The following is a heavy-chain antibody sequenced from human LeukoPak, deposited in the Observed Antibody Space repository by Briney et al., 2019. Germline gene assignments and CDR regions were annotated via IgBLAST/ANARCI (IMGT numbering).Heavy chain of an antibody. D-gene: IGHD1-26*01. V-gene: IGHV3-74*01. CDR2: INEDGSIT. CDR3: GRDLGGRSGY. Sequence: GGSLRLSCAASEFTFSSYAMHWDRQVPGEGLVWVSRINEDGSITNYADSVKGRFSISRDNAKNTLYLQMNSLRAEDTAVYYCGRDLGGRSGYWGQGTLVTVSS. CDR1: EFTFSSYA. J-gene: IGHJ4*02.